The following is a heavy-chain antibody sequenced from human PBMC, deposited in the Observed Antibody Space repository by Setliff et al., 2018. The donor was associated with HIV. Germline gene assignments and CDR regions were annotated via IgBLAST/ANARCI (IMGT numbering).Heavy chain of an antibody. J-gene: IGHJ4*02. CDR3: ARQTVSGLFYFDY. D-gene: IGHD3-10*01. Sequence: GESLKISCKGSGYTFTSYWIGWVSQMPGKGLEWMGIIYPGDSDTRYSPSFQGQVTISADKSISTAYLQLRSLQASDTAMYYCARQTVSGLFYFDYWGQGTLVTVSS. CDR1: GYTFTSYW. CDR2: IYPGDSDT. V-gene: IGHV5-51*01.